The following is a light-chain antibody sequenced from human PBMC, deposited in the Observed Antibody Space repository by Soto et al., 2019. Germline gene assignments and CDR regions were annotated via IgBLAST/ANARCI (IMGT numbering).Light chain of an antibody. CDR1: QSVGSSY. J-gene: IGKJ1*01. Sequence: ETVLTQSPGTLSLSPGERATLSCRASQSVGSSYLAWYQQKPGQAPRLLIYDASTRATGIPDRFSGSGSGTDCTLTISRLEAEDFAVYYCQHYGRSPPSWTFGQGTTVEIK. CDR2: DAS. V-gene: IGKV3-20*01. CDR3: QHYGRSPPSWT.